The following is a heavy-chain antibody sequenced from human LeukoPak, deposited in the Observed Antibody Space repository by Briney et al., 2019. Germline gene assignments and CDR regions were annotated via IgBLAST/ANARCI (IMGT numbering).Heavy chain of an antibody. CDR1: GYNFTRYW. D-gene: IGHD2-2*01. V-gene: IGHV5-51*01. CDR2: IYPGDSDV. Sequence: GESLKISCKGSGYNFTRYWVGWVRQMPGKGLEWMGTIYPGDSDVRYSPSFQGQVTISVDRSISTAYLQWNSLKASDTAIYYCARHFIVVVPSSLRIGTYSYYMDVWGKGTTVTVSS. CDR3: ARHFIVVVPSSLRIGTYSYYMDV. J-gene: IGHJ6*03.